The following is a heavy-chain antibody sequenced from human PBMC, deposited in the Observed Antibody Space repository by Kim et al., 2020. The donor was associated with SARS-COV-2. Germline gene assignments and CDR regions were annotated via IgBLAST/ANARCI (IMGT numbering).Heavy chain of an antibody. J-gene: IGHJ4*02. Sequence: GGSLRLSCAASGFTFSSYSMNWVRQAPGKGLEWVSYISSSSSTIYYADSVKGRFTISRDNAKNSLYLQMNSLRDEDTAVYYCAREGDYYYDSSGYYPNMYYFDYWGQGTLVTVSS. D-gene: IGHD3-22*01. CDR1: GFTFSSYS. CDR3: AREGDYYYDSSGYYPNMYYFDY. CDR2: ISSSSSTI. V-gene: IGHV3-48*02.